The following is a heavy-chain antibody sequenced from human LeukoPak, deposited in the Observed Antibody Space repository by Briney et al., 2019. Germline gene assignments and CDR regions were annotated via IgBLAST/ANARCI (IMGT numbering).Heavy chain of an antibody. J-gene: IGHJ6*02. CDR3: ARRDYYGSGSPGGMDV. CDR2: ISAYNGNT. D-gene: IGHD3-10*01. Sequence: ASVKVSCKASGYTFTSYGISWVRQAPGQGLEWMGWISAYNGNTNYAQKFQGRVTITADESTSTAYMELSSLRSEDTAVYYCARRDYYGSGSPGGMDVWGQGTTVTVSS. CDR1: GYTFTSYG. V-gene: IGHV1-18*01.